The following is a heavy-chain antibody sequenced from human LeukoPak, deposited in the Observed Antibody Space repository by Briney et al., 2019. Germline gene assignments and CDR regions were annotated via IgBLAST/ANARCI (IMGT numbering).Heavy chain of an antibody. J-gene: IGHJ3*02. V-gene: IGHV3-23*01. CDR3: AKAPARLRFLEWSRDAFDI. CDR1: GFTFSSYA. CDR2: ISGSGGST. D-gene: IGHD3-3*01. Sequence: GGSLRLSCAASGFTFSSYAMSWVRQAPGKGLEWVSAISGSGGSTYYADSVKGRFTISRDNSKNTLYLQMNSLRAEDTAVYYCAKAPARLRFLEWSRDAFDIWGQGTMATVSS.